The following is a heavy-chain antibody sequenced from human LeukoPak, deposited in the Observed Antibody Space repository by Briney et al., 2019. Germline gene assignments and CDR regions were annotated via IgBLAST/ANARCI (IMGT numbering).Heavy chain of an antibody. D-gene: IGHD2-2*01. CDR3: ARGGGPYASTGFFAGPYDY. J-gene: IGHJ4*02. V-gene: IGHV1-69*05. CDR1: GDTFSTNV. CDR2: LIPLFGTA. Sequence: SVKVSCKASGDTFSTNVISWVRQAPGQGLEWMGGLIPLFGTAHYARKLQGRVTITTDESTSTAYMVLSSLRSDDTAVYYCARGGGPYASTGFFAGPYDYWGQGTLVSVSS.